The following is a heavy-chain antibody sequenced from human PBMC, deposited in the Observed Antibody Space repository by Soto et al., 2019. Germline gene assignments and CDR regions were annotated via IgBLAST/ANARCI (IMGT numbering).Heavy chain of an antibody. V-gene: IGHV3-7*01. CDR3: AREYYDSSGYYYYYGMDV. J-gene: IGHJ6*02. CDR2: IKQDGSEK. CDR1: GFTFSSYW. D-gene: IGHD3-22*01. Sequence: GGSLRLSCAASGFTFSSYWMSWVRQAPGKGLEWVANIKQDGSEKYYVDSVKGRFTISRDNAKNSLYLQMNSLRAEDTAVYYCAREYYDSSGYYYYYGMDVWGQGTTVTVSS.